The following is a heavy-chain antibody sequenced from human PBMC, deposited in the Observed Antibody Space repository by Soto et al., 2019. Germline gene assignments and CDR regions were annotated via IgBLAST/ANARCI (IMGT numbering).Heavy chain of an antibody. Sequence: SSETLSLTCTVSGGSISSYYWSWIRQPPGKGLEWIGYIYYSGSTNYNPSLKSRVTISVDTSKNQFSLKLSSVTAADTAVYYCARDSGSWIVGPQGAFDIWGQGTLVPVS. J-gene: IGHJ3*02. CDR1: GGSISSYY. CDR2: IYYSGST. D-gene: IGHD3-22*01. CDR3: ARDSGSWIVGPQGAFDI. V-gene: IGHV4-59*01.